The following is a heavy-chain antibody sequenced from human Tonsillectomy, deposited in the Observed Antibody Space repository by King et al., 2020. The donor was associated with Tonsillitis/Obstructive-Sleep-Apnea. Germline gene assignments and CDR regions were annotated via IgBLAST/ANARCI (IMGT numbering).Heavy chain of an antibody. D-gene: IGHD5-12*01. V-gene: IGHV4-34*01. CDR1: GGSFSGYY. CDR3: ARGQKKIVATKYVDY. CDR2: INHSGST. Sequence: VQLQQWGAGLLKPSKTLSLTCAVYGGSFSGYYWSWIRQPPGKGLEWIGEINHSGSTNYNPSLKSRVTISVDTSKNQFSLKLSSVTAADTAVYYCARGQKKIVATKYVDYWGEGTLVTVSS. J-gene: IGHJ4*02.